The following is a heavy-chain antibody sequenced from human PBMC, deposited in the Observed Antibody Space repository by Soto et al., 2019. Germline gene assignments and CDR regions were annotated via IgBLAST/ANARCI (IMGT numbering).Heavy chain of an antibody. CDR3: AKEAPGGWHFFDT. CDR2: ISDDGSQK. J-gene: IGHJ4*02. Sequence: GGSLRLSCAASGFTFRTYGMHWVRQAPGKGLEWVAFISDDGSQKYYGDSVKGRFTISRDNSKNTLSLRMIILRTEDTSVYYCAKEAPGGWHFFDTWGQGTLVTVSS. CDR1: GFTFRTYG. V-gene: IGHV3-30*18. D-gene: IGHD6-19*01.